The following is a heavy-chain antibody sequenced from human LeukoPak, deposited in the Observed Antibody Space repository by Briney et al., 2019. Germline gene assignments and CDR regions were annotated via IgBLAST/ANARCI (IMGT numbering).Heavy chain of an antibody. D-gene: IGHD4-11*01. CDR1: GGSISSYY. CDR2: IYYSGST. J-gene: IGHJ6*02. Sequence: NPSETLSLTCTVSGGSISSYYWSWIRQPPGKGLEWIGYIYYSGSTNYNPSLKSRVTISVDTSKNQFSLKLSSVTAADTAVYYCARGESNYDTENYYYYYGMDVWGQGTTVTVSS. V-gene: IGHV4-59*01. CDR3: ARGESNYDTENYYYYYGMDV.